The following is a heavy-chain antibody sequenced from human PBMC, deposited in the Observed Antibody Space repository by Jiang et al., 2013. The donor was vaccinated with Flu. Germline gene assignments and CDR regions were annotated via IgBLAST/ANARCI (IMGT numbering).Heavy chain of an antibody. Sequence: SGAEVKKPGSSVKVSCKASGGTFSSYTISWVRQAPGQGLEWMGRIIPILGIANYAQKFQGRVTITADKSTSTAYMELSSLRSEDTAVYYCARAGYSSGWGDAFDIWGQGTMVTVSS. V-gene: IGHV1-69*04. D-gene: IGHD6-19*01. CDR2: IIPILGIA. CDR3: ARAGYSSGWGDAFDI. CDR1: GGTFSSYT. J-gene: IGHJ3*02.